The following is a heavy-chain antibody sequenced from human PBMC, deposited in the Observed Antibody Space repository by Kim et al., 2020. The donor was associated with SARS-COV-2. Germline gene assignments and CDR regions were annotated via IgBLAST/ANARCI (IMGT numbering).Heavy chain of an antibody. CDR2: INTNTGNP. CDR3: AREGSIFGVVIIETDYYFDY. Sequence: ASVKVSCKASGYTFTSYAMNWVRQAPGQGLEWMGWINTNTGNPTYAQGFTGRFVFSLDTSVSTAYLQISSLKAEDTAVYYCAREGSIFGVVIIETDYYFDYWGQGTLVTVSS. CDR1: GYTFTSYA. V-gene: IGHV7-4-1*02. J-gene: IGHJ4*02. D-gene: IGHD3-3*01.